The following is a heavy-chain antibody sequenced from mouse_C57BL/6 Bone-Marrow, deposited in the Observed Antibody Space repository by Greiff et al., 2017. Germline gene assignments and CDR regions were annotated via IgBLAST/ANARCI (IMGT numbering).Heavy chain of an antibody. D-gene: IGHD2-4*01. CDR2: ISSGGRYP. CDR3: ARRRDHDGFAY. CDR1: GFTFSSYG. V-gene: IGHV5-6*01. J-gene: IGHJ3*01. Sequence: EVQLQESGGDLVKPGGSLKLSCAASGFTFSSYGMSWVRQTPDKRLEWVATISSGGRYPYYPDSVKGRFTISRDNAKNTLYLQMSSLKSEDTAMYYCARRRDHDGFAYWGQGTLVTVSA.